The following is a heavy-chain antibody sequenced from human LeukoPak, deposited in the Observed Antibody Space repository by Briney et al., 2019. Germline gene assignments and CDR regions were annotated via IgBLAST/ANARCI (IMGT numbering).Heavy chain of an antibody. Sequence: PSETLSLTCTVSGGSISSSSYYWGWIRQPPGKGLEWIGSIYYSGSTYYNPSLKSRVTISVDTSKNQFSLKLSSVTAADTAVYYCARGIGVNVLRFLEWPGARRFDPWGQGTLVTVSS. D-gene: IGHD3-3*01. CDR3: ARGIGVNVLRFLEWPGARRFDP. J-gene: IGHJ5*02. CDR1: GGSISSSSYY. CDR2: IYYSGST. V-gene: IGHV4-39*07.